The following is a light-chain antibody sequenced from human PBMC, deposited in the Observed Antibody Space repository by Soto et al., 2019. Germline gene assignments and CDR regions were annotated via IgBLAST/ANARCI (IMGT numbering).Light chain of an antibody. V-gene: IGLV1-44*01. CDR1: SSNVAINP. CDR2: RNN. J-gene: IGLJ1*01. CDR3: ATWDDSLNGFYV. Sequence: QSVLTQPPSVSGTPGQRVTISCSGSSSNVAINPVNWYQHLPGAAPRLLIYRNNQRPSGVPDRFSGSKSGTSASLAISGLRSDDEADYFCATWDDSLNGFYVFGTGTQGHRP.